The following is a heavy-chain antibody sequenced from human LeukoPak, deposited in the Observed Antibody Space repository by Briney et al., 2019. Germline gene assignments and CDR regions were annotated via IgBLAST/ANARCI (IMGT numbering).Heavy chain of an antibody. J-gene: IGHJ6*03. V-gene: IGHV1-8*01. D-gene: IGHD6-19*01. CDR1: GYTFTSYD. CDR2: MNPNSGNT. Sequence: ASVKVSCKASGYTFTSYDINWVRQATGQGLEWMGWMNPNSGNTGYAQKFQGRVTMTRNTSISTAYKELSSLRSEDTAVYYCARGRRGSGWYGLRHIYYYMDVWGKGTTVTVSS. CDR3: ARGRRGSGWYGLRHIYYYMDV.